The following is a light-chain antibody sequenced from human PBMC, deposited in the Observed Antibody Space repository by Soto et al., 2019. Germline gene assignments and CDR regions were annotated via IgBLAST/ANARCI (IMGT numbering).Light chain of an antibody. J-gene: IGKJ1*01. CDR3: QQYSNSSVG. CDR1: QSVSSTY. CDR2: GAS. Sequence: EIELTQSPGTLSLSPGERATLSCRASQSVSSTYLAWYQHKPGQAPRLLIYGASSRATGIPDRFSGSGSGTDFTLIISTLEPEDFAVYYCQQYSNSSVGFGQGTKVDIK. V-gene: IGKV3-20*01.